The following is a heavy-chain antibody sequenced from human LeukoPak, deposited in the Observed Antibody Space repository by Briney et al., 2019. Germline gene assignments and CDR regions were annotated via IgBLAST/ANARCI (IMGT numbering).Heavy chain of an antibody. J-gene: IGHJ2*01. D-gene: IGHD3-16*01. CDR2: INHSGST. V-gene: IGHV4-34*01. Sequence: SSETLSLTCAVYGGSFSGYYWSWIRQPPGKGLEWIGEINHSGSTNYNPSLKSRVTISVDTSKNQFSLKLSSVTAADTAVYYCARASFGSLWHFDLWGRGTLVTVSS. CDR3: ARASFGSLWHFDL. CDR1: GGSFSGYY.